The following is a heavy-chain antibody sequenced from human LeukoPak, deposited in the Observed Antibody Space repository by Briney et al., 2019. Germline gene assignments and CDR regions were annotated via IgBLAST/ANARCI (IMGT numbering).Heavy chain of an antibody. CDR2: IYYSGST. D-gene: IGHD3-10*01. J-gene: IGHJ4*02. Sequence: SETLSLTCTVSGGSISSYYWSWIRQPPGKGLEWIGYIYYSGSTNYNPSLKSRVTISVDTSKNQFSLKLSSVTAADTAVYYCAMAGRYGGLFDYWGQGTLVTVSS. CDR1: GGSISSYY. CDR3: AMAGRYGGLFDY. V-gene: IGHV4-59*08.